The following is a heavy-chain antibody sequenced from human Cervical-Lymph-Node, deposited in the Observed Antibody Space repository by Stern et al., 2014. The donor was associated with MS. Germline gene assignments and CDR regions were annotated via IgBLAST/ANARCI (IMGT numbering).Heavy chain of an antibody. D-gene: IGHD2-2*01. Sequence: EVQLVESGGGLVQPGRSLRLSCAASGFTFADYAMHWVRQAPGKGLEWVSGISWNSGSIGYADSVKGRFTISRDNAKNSLYLQMNSLRAEDTALYYCAKERGYCSSTSCYYYGMDVWGQGTTVTVSS. CDR2: ISWNSGSI. V-gene: IGHV3-9*01. CDR3: AKERGYCSSTSCYYYGMDV. CDR1: GFTFADYA. J-gene: IGHJ6*02.